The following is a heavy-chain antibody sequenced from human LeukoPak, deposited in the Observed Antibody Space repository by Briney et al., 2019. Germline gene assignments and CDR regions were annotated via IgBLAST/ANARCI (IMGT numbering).Heavy chain of an antibody. CDR3: AGGPSGTYSFDY. V-gene: IGHV3-11*06. Sequence: PGGSLRLSCVASGFTFSDYYMSWIRQAPGKGLEWVSYIPSTSSYTSYADSVKGRFTISRDNAKDTVYLQMSSLRADDTAVYYCAGGPSGTYSFDYWGQGTLVTVSS. CDR2: IPSTSSYT. D-gene: IGHD2-21*01. J-gene: IGHJ4*02. CDR1: GFTFSDYY.